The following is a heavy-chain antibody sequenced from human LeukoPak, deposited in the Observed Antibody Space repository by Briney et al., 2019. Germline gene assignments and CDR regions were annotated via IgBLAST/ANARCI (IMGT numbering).Heavy chain of an antibody. D-gene: IGHD3-22*01. CDR2: IYYSGST. V-gene: IGHV4-59*01. CDR3: ARDKWVYYDSSGYHWFDP. CDR1: GGSISRYY. Sequence: SETLSLTCTVSGGSISRYYWSWIRQPPGKGLEWMGYIYYSGSTNYNPSLKSRVTISIDTSKNQFSLKLSSVTAADTAVYYCARDKWVYYDSSGYHWFDPWGQGTLVTVSS. J-gene: IGHJ5*02.